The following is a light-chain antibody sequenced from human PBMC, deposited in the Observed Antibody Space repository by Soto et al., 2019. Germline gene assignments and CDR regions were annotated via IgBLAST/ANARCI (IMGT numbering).Light chain of an antibody. Sequence: EIVLTQSPGTLSLSPGERATLSCRASQSVSSSYLAWYQQKPGQAPRLLIYGASSRATGIPDRFSGGGSGTDFTLTISRLEPEDFGVYYCQQYGSSYTFGQGTKLEIK. CDR3: QQYGSSYT. CDR1: QSVSSSY. CDR2: GAS. J-gene: IGKJ2*01. V-gene: IGKV3-20*01.